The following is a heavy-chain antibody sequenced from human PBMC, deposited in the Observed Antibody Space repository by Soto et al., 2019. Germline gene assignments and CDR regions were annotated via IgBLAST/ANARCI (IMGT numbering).Heavy chain of an antibody. D-gene: IGHD3-10*01. CDR1: GGSISSSNW. V-gene: IGHV4-4*02. CDR3: ARVATMVRGVVIDY. J-gene: IGHJ4*02. Sequence: QVQLQESGPGLVKPSGTLSLTCAVSGGSISSSNWWSWVRQPPGKGLEGIGEIYHSGSTNYNPSRKSRDTISVDKSKNQFSLKLSSVTAADTAVYYCARVATMVRGVVIDYWGQGTLVTVSS. CDR2: IYHSGST.